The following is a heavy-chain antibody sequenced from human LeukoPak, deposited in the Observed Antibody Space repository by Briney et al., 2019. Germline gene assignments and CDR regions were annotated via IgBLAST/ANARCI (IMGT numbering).Heavy chain of an antibody. CDR2: IYPGDSDT. D-gene: IGHD6-19*01. J-gene: IGHJ6*03. V-gene: IGHV5-51*01. CDR3: ARHYSSGPRGYYYMDV. Sequence: GESLKISCKGSGCSFTSYWIGWVRQMPGKGLEWMGIIYPGDSDTRYSPSFQGQVTISADKSISTAYLQWSSLKASDTAMYYCARHYSSGPRGYYYMDVWGKGTTVTISS. CDR1: GCSFTSYW.